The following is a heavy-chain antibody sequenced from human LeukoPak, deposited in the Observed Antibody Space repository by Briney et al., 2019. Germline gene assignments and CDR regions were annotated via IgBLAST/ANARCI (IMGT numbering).Heavy chain of an antibody. CDR1: GCSFSGYY. J-gene: IGHJ4*02. V-gene: IGHV4-34*01. CDR2: INHSGST. D-gene: IGHD1-26*01. Sequence: SETLSLTCAVYGCSFSGYYWSWIRQPPGKGLEWIGEINHSGSTNYNPSLKSRVTISVDTSKNQFSLKLSSVTAADTAVYYCASNNKKGGGFDYWGQGTLVTVSS. CDR3: ASNNKKGGGFDY.